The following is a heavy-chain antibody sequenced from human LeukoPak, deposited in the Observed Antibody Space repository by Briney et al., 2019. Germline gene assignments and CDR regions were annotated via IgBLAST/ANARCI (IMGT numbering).Heavy chain of an antibody. CDR3: TRHQTNNYGSGSPFDY. CDR1: GASISSSTFY. J-gene: IGHJ4*02. D-gene: IGHD3-10*01. V-gene: IGHV4-39*01. Sequence: PSETLSLTCTVSGASISSSTFYWAWIRRPPGKGLEWFGSIYFIGNTNYNPSLKSRVTISVDTSKNQCSLKVSSVTAADTAVYYCTRHQTNNYGSGSPFDYWGQGTLVTVSS. CDR2: IYFIGNT.